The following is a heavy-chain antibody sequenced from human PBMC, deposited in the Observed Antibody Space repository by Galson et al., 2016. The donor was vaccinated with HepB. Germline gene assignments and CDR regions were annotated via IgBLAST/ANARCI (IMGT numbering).Heavy chain of an antibody. CDR2: LYYSRRP. V-gene: IGHV4-59*08. D-gene: IGHD2/OR15-2a*01. Sequence: ETLSLTCTVSGGSTFSHYWSWIRQPPGRGLEWIGYLYYSRRPSYNPSLKSRATVSIDASTNQVSLTLTSVTAADTAVYYCARQQNDGHGMDVWGQGTTVTVSS. CDR3: ARQQNDGHGMDV. CDR1: GGSTFSHY. J-gene: IGHJ6*02.